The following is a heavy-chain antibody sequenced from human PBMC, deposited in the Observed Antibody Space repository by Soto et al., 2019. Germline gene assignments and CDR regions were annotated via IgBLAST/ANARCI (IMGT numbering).Heavy chain of an antibody. CDR3: ARVLGQMNYYYYYGMDV. CDR2: IKQDGSEK. CDR1: GFTFSSYW. D-gene: IGHD6-6*01. J-gene: IGHJ6*02. Sequence: PGGSLRLSCAASGFTFSSYWMSWVRQAPGKGLEWVANIKQDGSEKYYVDSVKGRFTISRDNAKNSLYLQMNSLRAEDTAVYYCARVLGQMNYYYYYGMDVWGQGTTVTVSS. V-gene: IGHV3-7*01.